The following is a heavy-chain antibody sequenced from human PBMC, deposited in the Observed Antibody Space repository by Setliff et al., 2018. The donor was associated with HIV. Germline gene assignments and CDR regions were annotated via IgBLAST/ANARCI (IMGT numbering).Heavy chain of an antibody. CDR2: IYPDDSDT. D-gene: IGHD5-12*01. CDR1: GYRFGSQY. CDR3: VRRGCNGNICYDSRGWLDC. J-gene: IGHJ5*01. V-gene: IGHV5-51*01. Sequence: GESLKISCKGSGYRFGSQYIGRVRQMPGKGLEWMGVIYPDDSDTKYSPSFEGQVTISVDKSISTAYLQWSSLKASDTAMYYCVRRGCNGNICYDSRGWLDCWGQGTQVTVSS.